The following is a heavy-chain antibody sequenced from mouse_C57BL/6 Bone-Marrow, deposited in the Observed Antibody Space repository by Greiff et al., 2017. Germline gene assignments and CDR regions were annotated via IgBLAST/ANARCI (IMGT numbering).Heavy chain of an antibody. CDR3: ARGGYYGSYYFDY. V-gene: IGHV5-17*01. D-gene: IGHD1-1*01. CDR2: ISSGSSTI. CDR1: GFTFSDYG. Sequence: EVMLVESGGGLVKPGGSLKLSCAASGFTFSDYGMHWVRQAPEKGLEWAAYISSGSSTIYYADTVKGRFTISRDNAKNTLFLQMTSLRSEDTAMYYCARGGYYGSYYFDYWGQGTTLTVSS. J-gene: IGHJ2*01.